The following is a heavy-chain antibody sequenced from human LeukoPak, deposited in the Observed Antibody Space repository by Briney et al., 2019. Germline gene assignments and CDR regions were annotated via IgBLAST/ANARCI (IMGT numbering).Heavy chain of an antibody. Sequence: SETLSLTCTASGGSISTGVYYWSWIRQHPGKGLEWIGYNTYYNPSLKSRVTISVDTSKSQFSLKLTSVTAADTAVYHCARAILTPSGFVWHFDLWGCGTLVTVSS. CDR3: ARAILTPSGFVWHFDL. J-gene: IGHJ2*01. D-gene: IGHD3-3*01. CDR2: NT. V-gene: IGHV4-31*03. CDR1: GGSISTGVYY.